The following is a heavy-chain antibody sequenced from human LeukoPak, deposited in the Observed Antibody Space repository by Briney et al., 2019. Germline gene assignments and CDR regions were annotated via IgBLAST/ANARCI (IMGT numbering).Heavy chain of an antibody. Sequence: SETLSLTCTVSGGSISSYYWSWIRQPPGKGLEWIGYIYYSGSTNYNPSLKSRVTISVDTSKNQFSLKLSSVTAADTAVYYCARFTRVKYYGAYVPNAFDIWGQGTMVTVSS. CDR2: IYYSGST. J-gene: IGHJ3*02. CDR3: ARFTRVKYYGAYVPNAFDI. D-gene: IGHD4-17*01. CDR1: GGSISSYY. V-gene: IGHV4-59*01.